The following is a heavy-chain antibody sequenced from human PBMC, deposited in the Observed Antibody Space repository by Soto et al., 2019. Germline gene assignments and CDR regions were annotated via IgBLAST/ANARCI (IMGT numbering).Heavy chain of an antibody. CDR2: IGTSGKTI. J-gene: IGHJ6*02. D-gene: IGHD4-4*01. Sequence: EVQLVESGGGLVQAGGSLSLFCAVSGFTFSSYEMNWVRQAPGKGLEWVSYIGTSGKTIYYADSVRGRFTISRDNAKNSLDLQMNSLRAEDTAVYFCARDPAIYSGKFDYGLDVWGRGTTVTVSS. V-gene: IGHV3-48*03. CDR1: GFTFSSYE. CDR3: ARDPAIYSGKFDYGLDV.